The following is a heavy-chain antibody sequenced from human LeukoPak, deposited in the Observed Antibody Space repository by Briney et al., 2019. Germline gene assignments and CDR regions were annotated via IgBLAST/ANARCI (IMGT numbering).Heavy chain of an antibody. J-gene: IGHJ6*02. CDR2: IWYDGSNK. V-gene: IGHV3-33*08. D-gene: IGHD3-3*01. CDR1: GSTFSSSA. CDR3: ARDPSYDFWSGYLNYYYYGMDV. Sequence: GGSLRLSCAASGSTFSSSAMSWVRQAPGKGLEWVAVIWYDGSNKYYADSVKGRFTISRDNSKNTLYLQMNSLRAEDTAVYYCARDPSYDFWSGYLNYYYYGMDVWGQGTTVTVSS.